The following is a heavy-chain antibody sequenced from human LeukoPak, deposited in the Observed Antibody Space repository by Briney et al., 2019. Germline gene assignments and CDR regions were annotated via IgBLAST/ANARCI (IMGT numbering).Heavy chain of an antibody. CDR3: EARNDNFKDMDV. CDR1: GFTFSGYA. CDR2: ISKDGSNK. D-gene: IGHD1-1*01. J-gene: IGHJ6*02. Sequence: QSGGSLRLSCAASGFTFSGYAMHWVRQAPGGGLEWVASISKDGSNKYYADSVRGRFSISRDNSQNTLYLQMSSLRVEDTAGYYCEARNDNFKDMDVWGQGTTVSVSS. V-gene: IGHV3-30*04.